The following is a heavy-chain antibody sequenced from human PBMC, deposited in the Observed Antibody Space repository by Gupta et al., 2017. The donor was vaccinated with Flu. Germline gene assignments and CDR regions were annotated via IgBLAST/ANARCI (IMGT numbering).Heavy chain of an antibody. CDR3: ARDSYCSSTSCYRGNRWFDP. V-gene: IGHV3-74*01. J-gene: IGHJ5*02. Sequence: VRQAPGKGLVWASRMNSDGSSTSYADSGKGRFTISRDNAKNTLYLQMNRLRAEDTAVYYCARDSYCSSTSCYRGNRWFDPWGQGTLVTVSS. D-gene: IGHD2-2*02. CDR2: MNSDGSST.